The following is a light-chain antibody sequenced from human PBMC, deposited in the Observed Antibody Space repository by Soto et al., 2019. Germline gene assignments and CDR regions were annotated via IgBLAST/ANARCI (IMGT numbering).Light chain of an antibody. V-gene: IGLV2-11*01. J-gene: IGLJ2*01. CDR3: CSYAGSYTVI. Sequence: QSALTQPRSVSGSPGQSVTISCTGTSSDVGAYNCVSWYQQHPGKAPKLMIYDVSKRPSGVPDRFSASKSGNTASLTISGLQAEDEADYYCCSYAGSYTVIFGGGTQLTVL. CDR2: DVS. CDR1: SSDVGAYNC.